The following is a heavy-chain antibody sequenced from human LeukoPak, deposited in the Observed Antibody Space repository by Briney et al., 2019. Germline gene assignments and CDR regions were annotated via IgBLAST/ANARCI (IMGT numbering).Heavy chain of an antibody. D-gene: IGHD3-16*01. CDR2: ISSSSSTI. CDR3: AKGPLCDY. J-gene: IGHJ4*02. V-gene: IGHV3-48*01. CDR1: GFTFRSYA. Sequence: PGGSLRLSCAASGFTFRSYAMNWVRQAPGKGLEWVSYISSSSSTIYYADSVKGRFTISRDNSKNTLYLQMNSLRAEDTAVYYCAKGPLCDYWGQGTLVTVSS.